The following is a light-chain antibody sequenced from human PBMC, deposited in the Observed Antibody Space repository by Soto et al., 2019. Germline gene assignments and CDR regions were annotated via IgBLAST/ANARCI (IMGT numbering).Light chain of an antibody. J-gene: IGKJ1*01. CDR2: GAS. Sequence: EIVMTQSPATLSVSPGERATLSCRAGQSVSSNLAWYQQKPGQAPRLLIYGASTRATGIPARFSGSGSGTEFTLTISSLQSEDFAVYYCHQYNNWSWTFGQGTKVEI. CDR1: QSVSSN. CDR3: HQYNNWSWT. V-gene: IGKV3-15*01.